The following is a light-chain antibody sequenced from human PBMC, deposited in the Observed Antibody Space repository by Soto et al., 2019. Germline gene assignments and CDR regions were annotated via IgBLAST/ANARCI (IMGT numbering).Light chain of an antibody. CDR2: GAS. Sequence: EIVLTQSPGTLSLSPGERATLSCRASQPISSHNYLAWYQQKPGQAPRVLIYGASRRATGISDRFSGSGSGTDFTLTISRLEPEDFAVYYCQQYDNPPLTFGGGTKVEIK. J-gene: IGKJ4*01. V-gene: IGKV3-20*01. CDR1: QPISSHNY. CDR3: QQYDNPPLT.